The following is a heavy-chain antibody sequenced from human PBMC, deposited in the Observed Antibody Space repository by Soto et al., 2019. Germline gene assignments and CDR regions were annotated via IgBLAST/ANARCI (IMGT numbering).Heavy chain of an antibody. Sequence: GGSLRLSCAASGFTFSRDGMSWVRQTPGKGLGWVSLITDNGGSTYYADSVKGRFTISRDNTKNTLFLQMNSLRAEDTAVYYCAKERATTTAFDYWGQGALVTVSS. CDR1: GFTFSRDG. J-gene: IGHJ4*02. CDR2: ITDNGGST. CDR3: AKERATTTAFDY. V-gene: IGHV3-23*01. D-gene: IGHD4-17*01.